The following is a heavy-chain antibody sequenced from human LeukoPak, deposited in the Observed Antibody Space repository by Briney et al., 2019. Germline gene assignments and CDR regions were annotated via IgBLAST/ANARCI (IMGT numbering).Heavy chain of an antibody. CDR1: GFTFSSYA. J-gene: IGHJ4*02. CDR2: IRGRCGST. V-gene: IGHV3-23*01. CDR3: AKDQGYDSSDY. D-gene: IGHD3-22*01. Sequence: PTGGSLRLSCTASGFTFSSYAMSWVRQAPAKGLEGVSTIRGRCGSTYYADSVKGRFTISRDNSKNPLYLQMNSLRAEDTAVYYCAKDQGYDSSDYWGQGTLVTVSS.